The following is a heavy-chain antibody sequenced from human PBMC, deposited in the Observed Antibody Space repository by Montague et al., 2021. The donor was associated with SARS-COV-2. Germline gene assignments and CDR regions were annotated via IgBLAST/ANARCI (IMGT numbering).Heavy chain of an antibody. CDR3: AREAVGYSHGYPYWYFDL. CDR2: ISTSVTLP. Sequence: SLRLSCAASGFGFTSSEINWVRQAPGKGLEWVSYISTSVTLPSYMDSVKGRFTISRDNAKKSLYLQMDSLRAEDTAVYFCAREAVGYSHGYPYWYFDLWGRGTLVTVSS. V-gene: IGHV3-48*03. D-gene: IGHD5-18*01. CDR1: GFGFTSSE. J-gene: IGHJ2*01.